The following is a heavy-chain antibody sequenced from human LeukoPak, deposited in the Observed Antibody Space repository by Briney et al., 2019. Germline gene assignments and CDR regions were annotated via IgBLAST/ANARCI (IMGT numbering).Heavy chain of an antibody. CDR2: IYSGGST. CDR3: ARATASRFDY. J-gene: IGHJ4*02. V-gene: IGHV3-53*01. D-gene: IGHD4-17*01. CDR1: GFTVNSNY. Sequence: GGSLRLSCAASGFTVNSNYMSWVRQAPGKGLEWVSVIYSGGSTYYADSVKGRFTISRDNSKNTLYLQMNSLRAEDTAVYYCARATASRFDYWGQGTLVTVSS.